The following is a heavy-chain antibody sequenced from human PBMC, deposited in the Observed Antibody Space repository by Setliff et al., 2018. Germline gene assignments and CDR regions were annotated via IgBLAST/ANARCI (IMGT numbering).Heavy chain of an antibody. CDR2: ISSYNTDIT. CDR1: GYIFSSYG. D-gene: IGHD3-3*01. V-gene: IGHV1-18*01. Sequence: GASVKVSCKASGYIFSSYGISWVRQAPGQGLQWMGWISSYNTDITNYAERFQGRITMTTDTSTSAAYMELRGLRSDDTAIYYCAISTLSICGGGSCPNVFDVWGPGTLVTVSS. J-gene: IGHJ3*01. CDR3: AISTLSICGGGSCPNVFDV.